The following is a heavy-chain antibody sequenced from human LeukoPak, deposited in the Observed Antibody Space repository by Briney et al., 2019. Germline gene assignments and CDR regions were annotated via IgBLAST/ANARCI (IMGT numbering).Heavy chain of an antibody. J-gene: IGHJ3*02. V-gene: IGHV3-21*01. Sequence: GSLRLSCAASGFTFSSYSMNWVRPAPGKGLEWVSSISSSSSYIYYADSVKGRFTISRDNAKNSLYLQMNSLRAEDTAVYYCARDTPYFRAFDIWGQGTMVTVSS. CDR1: GFTFSSYS. CDR3: ARDTPYFRAFDI. CDR2: ISSSSSYI. D-gene: IGHD3-10*01.